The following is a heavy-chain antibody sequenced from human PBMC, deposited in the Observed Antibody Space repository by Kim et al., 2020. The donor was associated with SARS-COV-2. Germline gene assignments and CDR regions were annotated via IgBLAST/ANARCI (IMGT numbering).Heavy chain of an antibody. V-gene: IGHV3-73*01. Sequence: SVKGRFTISRDDSKNTAYLQMNSLKTEDTAVYYCTRPGYCSSTSCLENDYWGQGTLVTVSS. D-gene: IGHD2-2*01. CDR3: TRPGYCSSTSCLENDY. J-gene: IGHJ4*02.